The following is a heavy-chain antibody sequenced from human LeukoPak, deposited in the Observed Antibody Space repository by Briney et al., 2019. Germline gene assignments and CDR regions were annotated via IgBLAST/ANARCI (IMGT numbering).Heavy chain of an antibody. J-gene: IGHJ1*01. D-gene: IGHD3-22*01. CDR2: INWNGGST. V-gene: IGHV3-20*04. Sequence: PGGSLRLSCAASGFTFDDYGMSWVRQAPGKGLEWVSGINWNGGSTSYADSVKGRFTISRDNAKNSLYLQMNSLRAEDTALYYCARAPDYYDSSGYYEYFQHWGQGTLVTVSS. CDR1: GFTFDDYG. CDR3: ARAPDYYDSSGYYEYFQH.